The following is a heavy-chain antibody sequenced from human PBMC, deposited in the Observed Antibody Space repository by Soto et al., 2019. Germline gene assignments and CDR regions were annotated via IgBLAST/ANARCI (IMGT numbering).Heavy chain of an antibody. V-gene: IGHV3-48*02. J-gene: IGHJ4*02. CDR3: ARDGGYSGYDIDY. Sequence: ESGGGLVQPGGSLRLSCAASGFTLSSYSMNWVRQAPGKGLDWVSYISRTSSAIYYADSVKGRFTISRDNANNLLFLQMNSLRDEDTAVYYCARDGGYSGYDIDYRGQGTLVTVSS. D-gene: IGHD5-12*01. CDR2: ISRTSSAI. CDR1: GFTLSSYS.